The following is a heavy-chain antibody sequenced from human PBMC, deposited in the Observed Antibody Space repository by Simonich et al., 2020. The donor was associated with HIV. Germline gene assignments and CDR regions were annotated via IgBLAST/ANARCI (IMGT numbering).Heavy chain of an antibody. CDR2: ISSSGFTI. J-gene: IGHJ4*02. CDR3: VRESLGLDY. Sequence: EVQLVESGGGLVQPGGSLRLSCAASGFTFSSYELIWVRQAPGKGLEWISYISSSGFTIHYADSVKGRFTISRDNTKNSLYLQMNSLRVEDTAVYFCVRESLGLDYWGQGTLVTVSS. CDR1: GFTFSSYE. V-gene: IGHV3-48*03.